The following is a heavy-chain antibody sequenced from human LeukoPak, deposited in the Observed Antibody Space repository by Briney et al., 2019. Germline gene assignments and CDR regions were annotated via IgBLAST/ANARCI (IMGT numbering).Heavy chain of an antibody. J-gene: IGHJ6*03. CDR3: VKGRGEGRPHYYMDV. CDR2: IRYDGSNK. Sequence: PGGSLRLSCAASGFTFSDYGMHWVRQAPGKGLEWVTFIRYDGSNKYYEDSVKGRFAISRDNSKNTLYLQMNSLRAEDAAVYFCVKGRGEGRPHYYMDVWGKGTTVTVSS. CDR1: GFTFSDYG. D-gene: IGHD5-24*01. V-gene: IGHV3-30*02.